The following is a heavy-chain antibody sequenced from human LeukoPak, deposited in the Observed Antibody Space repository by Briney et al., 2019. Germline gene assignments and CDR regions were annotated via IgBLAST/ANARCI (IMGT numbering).Heavy chain of an antibody. CDR2: IWYDASNT. V-gene: IGHV3-33*01. Sequence: GGSLRLSCAASGFTFSSNGREWVGQAQGKGLEGVSVIWYDASNTYYADSVKGRFTTSRDNSKNTLYLQMNSLRAEDTAVYYCARAPNYGDLSDYWGQGTLVTVSS. J-gene: IGHJ4*02. D-gene: IGHD4-17*01. CDR3: ARAPNYGDLSDY. CDR1: GFTFSSNG.